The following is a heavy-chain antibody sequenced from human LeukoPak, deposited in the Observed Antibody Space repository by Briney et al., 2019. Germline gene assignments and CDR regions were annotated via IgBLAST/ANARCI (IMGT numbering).Heavy chain of an antibody. CDR2: VYTSGSI. D-gene: IGHD1-1*01. V-gene: IGHV4-4*07. Sequence: PSETLSLTCTVSGGSLSSYYLSWIRQPAGKGLEWIGRVYTSGSIYYNPSLTSRVTMSVDTSKNHFPLKLSSVTAADTAVYYCAGETGTRLDRVYFYYMDVWGKGTTVTVSS. J-gene: IGHJ6*03. CDR3: AGETGTRLDRVYFYYMDV. CDR1: GGSLSSYY.